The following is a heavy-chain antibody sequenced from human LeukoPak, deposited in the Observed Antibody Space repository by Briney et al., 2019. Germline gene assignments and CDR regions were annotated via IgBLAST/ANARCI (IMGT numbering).Heavy chain of an antibody. J-gene: IGHJ4*02. Sequence: SGPTLVKPTQTLTLTCTFSGFSLSTSGGGVGWIRQPPGKALEWLAPIYWDDDKRYSPSLKSRLTITKDTSKNQVVLTMTNMDPVDTATYYCARLLRYFDFDYWGQGTLVTVSS. CDR3: ARLLRYFDFDY. V-gene: IGHV2-5*02. CDR2: IYWDDDK. CDR1: GFSLSTSGGG. D-gene: IGHD3-9*01.